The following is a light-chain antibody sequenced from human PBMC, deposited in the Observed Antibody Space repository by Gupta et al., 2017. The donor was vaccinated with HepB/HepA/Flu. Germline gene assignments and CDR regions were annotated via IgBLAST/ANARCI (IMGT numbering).Light chain of an antibody. Sequence: DIVMTQSPVSLAVSLGERAAINCKSSQSLLYTSSNKDYLAWYQQKPGQPPKLLISWASTRESGVPDRFSGSGSGTDFTLTISSLQAEDVAVYYCQQEDSTPYTFGQGTKVEIK. CDR3: QQEDSTPYT. CDR1: QSLLYTSSNKDY. V-gene: IGKV4-1*01. J-gene: IGKJ1*01. CDR2: WAS.